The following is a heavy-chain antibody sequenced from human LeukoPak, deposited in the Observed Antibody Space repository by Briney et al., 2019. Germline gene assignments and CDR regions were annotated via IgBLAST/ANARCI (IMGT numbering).Heavy chain of an antibody. V-gene: IGHV3-23*01. J-gene: IGHJ4*02. Sequence: GGSLRLSCAASGFTFSSYAMSWVRQAPGKGLEWVSIISASGGSAYYADSVKGRFTISRDKSKNYLQMNSLRGDDTAIYYCARDVRVGEYYGSGSYFDYWGQGTLVTVSS. D-gene: IGHD3-10*01. CDR2: ISASGGSA. CDR1: GFTFSSYA. CDR3: ARDVRVGEYYGSGSYFDY.